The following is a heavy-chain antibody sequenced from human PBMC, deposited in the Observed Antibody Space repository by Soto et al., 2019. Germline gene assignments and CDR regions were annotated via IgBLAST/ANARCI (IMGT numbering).Heavy chain of an antibody. CDR3: ARTSGSRIVVVVAATRYFDY. CDR2: INHSGST. Sequence: SETLSLTCAVYGGSFSGYYWSWIRQPPGKGLEWIGEINHSGSTSYNPSLKSRVTISVDTSKNQFSLKLSSVTAADTAVYYCARTSGSRIVVVVAATRYFDYWGQGTLVTVSS. J-gene: IGHJ4*02. D-gene: IGHD2-15*01. CDR1: GGSFSGYY. V-gene: IGHV4-34*01.